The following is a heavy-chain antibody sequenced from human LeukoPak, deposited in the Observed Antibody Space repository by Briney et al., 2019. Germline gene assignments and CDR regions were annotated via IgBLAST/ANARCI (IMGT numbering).Heavy chain of an antibody. CDR3: ARKRESSSSWYGGLAY. Sequence: LSLTCAVYGGSFSGYYWSWIRQPPGKGLEWLSYISSGSGSIYYADSVKGRFTISRDNAKNSLYLQMNSLRAEDTAVYYCARKRESSSSWYGGLAYWGQGTLVTVSS. J-gene: IGHJ4*02. CDR2: ISSGSGSI. CDR1: GGSFSGYY. V-gene: IGHV3-11*04. D-gene: IGHD6-13*01.